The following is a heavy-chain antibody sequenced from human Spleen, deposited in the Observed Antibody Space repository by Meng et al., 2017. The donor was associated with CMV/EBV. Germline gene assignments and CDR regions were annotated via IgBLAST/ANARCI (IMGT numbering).Heavy chain of an antibody. Sequence: ASVKVSCKVSGYIFTGYYLHWVRQAPGQGLEWMGWINPNSGGTEFAQKFQGRVTLTRDTSISTAYMELSRLRSDDTAVYYCAIFGQSLEPGHWGQGTLVTVSS. CDR3: AIFGQSLEPGH. CDR1: GYIFTGYY. V-gene: IGHV1-2*02. J-gene: IGHJ4*02. D-gene: IGHD1-1*01. CDR2: INPNSGGT.